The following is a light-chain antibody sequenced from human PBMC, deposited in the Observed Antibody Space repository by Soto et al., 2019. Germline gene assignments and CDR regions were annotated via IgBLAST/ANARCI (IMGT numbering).Light chain of an antibody. CDR2: GAF. V-gene: IGKV3-11*01. Sequence: EIVLTQSPATLSLSPGERATLSCRASQSIGSLYLAWYQHKVGQAPRLLMYGAFNRAAGIPVRFSGSGSETDFTLTISSLEPEDSAVYYCQQRNIWPPVTFGQGTRLEIK. J-gene: IGKJ5*01. CDR3: QQRNIWPPVT. CDR1: QSIGSLY.